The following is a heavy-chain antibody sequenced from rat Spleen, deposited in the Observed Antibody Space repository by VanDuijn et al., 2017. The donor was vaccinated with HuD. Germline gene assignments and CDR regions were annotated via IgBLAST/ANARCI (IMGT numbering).Heavy chain of an antibody. V-gene: IGHV5-19*01. J-gene: IGHJ3*01. Sequence: EVQLVESGGGLVQPGRSLKLSCAASGFTFNNYGMHWIRQAPTKGLEWVASISPGGSNTYYRDSVKGRFTVSRDNAKSILYLQMDSWRSEDTATYYCARQDTSGYSNWFGYWGQGTLVTVSS. CDR2: ISPGGSNT. CDR1: GFTFNNYG. D-gene: IGHD4-3*01. CDR3: ARQDTSGYSNWFGY.